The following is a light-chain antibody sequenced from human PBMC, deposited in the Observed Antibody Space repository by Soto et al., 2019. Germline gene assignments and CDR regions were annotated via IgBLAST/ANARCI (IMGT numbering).Light chain of an antibody. V-gene: IGKV3-15*01. J-gene: IGKJ4*01. CDR1: QSVSTN. Sequence: EILMTQSPVTLSGSPGERATLSCRASQSVSTNLAWYQQKNGQAPRLLIYGASTRATGIPARLSGSGYGTEFTITISSLKSEDFEVYYCQQYNNSPLTFGGGTKVDIK. CDR2: GAS. CDR3: QQYNNSPLT.